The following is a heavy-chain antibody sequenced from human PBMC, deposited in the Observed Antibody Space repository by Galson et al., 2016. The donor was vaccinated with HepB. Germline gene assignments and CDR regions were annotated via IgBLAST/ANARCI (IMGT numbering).Heavy chain of an antibody. CDR3: VRGVYGDHGWFDY. J-gene: IGHJ4*02. CDR1: GFSVSNNY. D-gene: IGHD4-17*01. V-gene: IGHV3-66*02. Sequence: SLRLSCAPSGFSVSNNYMNWVRQAPGKGLEYISVIYSGGTTYYADSVKGRFTISRDNSQNPLFLQMNTLRAEDTAVYFCVRGVYGDHGWFDYWGQGTLVTVSS. CDR2: IYSGGTT.